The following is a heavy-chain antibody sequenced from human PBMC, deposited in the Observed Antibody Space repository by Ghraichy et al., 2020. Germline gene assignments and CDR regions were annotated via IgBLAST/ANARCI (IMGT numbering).Heavy chain of an antibody. D-gene: IGHD6-19*01. V-gene: IGHV3-11*01. CDR1: GFTFSDYY. CDR2: ISSSGSTI. Sequence: GESLNISCAASGFTFSDYYMSWIRQAPGKGLEWVSYISSSGSTIYYADSVKGRFTISRDNAKNSLYLQMNSLRAEDTAVYYCASRGVAVAGTAFDIWGQGTMVTVSS. CDR3: ASRGVAVAGTAFDI. J-gene: IGHJ3*02.